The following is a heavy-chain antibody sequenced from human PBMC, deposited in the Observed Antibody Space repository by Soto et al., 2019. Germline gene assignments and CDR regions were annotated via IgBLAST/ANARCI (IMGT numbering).Heavy chain of an antibody. J-gene: IGHJ4*02. CDR2: SRDKAQGYTT. CDR1: GFTFSDHY. V-gene: IGHV3-72*01. CDR3: VSATYYSDSRRYNRCFDY. Sequence: PGGSLRLSGAASGFTFSDHYIDWVRQAPWKGLEWVGRSRDKAQGYTTQYAASVKGRFTTSRDDSKNSVYLQMNSLKTEDTAVYYCVSATYYSDSRRYNRCFDYWGRGALVAVSP. D-gene: IGHD3-22*01.